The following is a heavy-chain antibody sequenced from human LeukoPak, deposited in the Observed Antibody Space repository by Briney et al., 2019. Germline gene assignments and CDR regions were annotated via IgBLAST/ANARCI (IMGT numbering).Heavy chain of an antibody. CDR1: GGSFSGYY. CDR3: ARHGSIRVAARRGGGYFDY. D-gene: IGHD6-6*01. V-gene: IGHV4-34*01. CDR2: INHSGST. J-gene: IGHJ4*02. Sequence: SETLSLTCAVYGGSFSGYYWSWIRQPPGKGLEWIGEINHSGSTNYNPSLKSRVTISVDTSKNQFSLKLSSVTAADTAVYYCARHGSIRVAARRGGGYFDYWGQGTLVTVSS.